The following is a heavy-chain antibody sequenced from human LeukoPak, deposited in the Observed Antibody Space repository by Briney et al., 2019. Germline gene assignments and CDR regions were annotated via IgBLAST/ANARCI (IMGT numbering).Heavy chain of an antibody. CDR1: GGSISSGDYY. CDR3: ARVRQQLVFGY. V-gene: IGHV4-30-4*01. CDR2: IYYSGST. D-gene: IGHD6-13*01. J-gene: IGHJ4*02. Sequence: SSENLSLTCTVSGGSISSGDYYWSWIRQPPGKGLEWIGYIYYSGSTYYNPSLKSRVTISVDTSKNQFSLKLSSVTAADTAVYYCARVRQQLVFGYWGQGTLVTVSS.